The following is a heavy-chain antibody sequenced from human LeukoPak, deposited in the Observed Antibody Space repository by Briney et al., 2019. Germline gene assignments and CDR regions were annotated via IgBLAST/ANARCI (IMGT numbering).Heavy chain of an antibody. D-gene: IGHD1-26*01. CDR2: IIPIRGIA. V-gene: IGHV1-69*04. Sequence: SVKVSCKASRGTFSSYAIRGVRQAAGQGLEGMGRIIPIRGIANYAHKFQGRVTITADKSTSTAYMALSSLRAEDTAVYDCARVEAYSGSHYFDYWGQGTLVTVSS. CDR1: RGTFSSYA. J-gene: IGHJ4*02. CDR3: ARVEAYSGSHYFDY.